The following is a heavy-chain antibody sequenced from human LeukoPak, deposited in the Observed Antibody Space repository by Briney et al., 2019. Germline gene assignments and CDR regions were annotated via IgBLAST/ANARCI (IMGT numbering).Heavy chain of an antibody. V-gene: IGHV4-39*07. Sequence: SETLSLTCTVSGGSISSSSYYWGWIRQPPGKGLEWIGSIYYSGSTNYNPSLKRRVTISLDTSKSQFSLKLRSVTAADTAVYYCARSGFDSRYYFGMDVWGQGTTVTVSS. D-gene: IGHD5-12*01. J-gene: IGHJ6*02. CDR1: GGSISSSSYY. CDR3: ARSGFDSRYYFGMDV. CDR2: IYYSGST.